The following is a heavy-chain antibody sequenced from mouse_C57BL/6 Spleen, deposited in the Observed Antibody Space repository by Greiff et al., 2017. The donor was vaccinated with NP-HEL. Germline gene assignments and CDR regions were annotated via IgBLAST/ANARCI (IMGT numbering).Heavy chain of an antibody. CDR1: GYTFTDYY. CDR3: ARQVLLRWFDY. V-gene: IGHV1-75*01. Sequence: LVESGASVKISCKASGYTFTDYYINWVKQRPGQGLEWIGWIFPGSGSTYYNEKFKGKATLTVDKSSSTAYMLLSSLTSEDSAVYFYARQVLLRWFDYWGQGTTLTVSS. CDR2: IFPGSGST. J-gene: IGHJ2*01. D-gene: IGHD1-1*01.